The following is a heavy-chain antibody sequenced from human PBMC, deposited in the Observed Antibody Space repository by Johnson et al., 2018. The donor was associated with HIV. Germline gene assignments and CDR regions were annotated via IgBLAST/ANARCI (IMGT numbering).Heavy chain of an antibody. J-gene: IGHJ3*01. CDR2: ISYDGSNK. Sequence: VQLVESGGGVVQPGGSLRLSCVASGFRFSSYAVHWVRQAPGKGLEWVAVISYDGSNKYYADSVKGRFTISRDNAKNLLYLQMNSLRAEDTAVFYCARTSGWGTDQEAFDVWGQGKIGNVSS. CDR3: ARTSGWGTDQEAFDV. CDR1: GFRFSSYA. D-gene: IGHD1-26*01. V-gene: IGHV3-30*04.